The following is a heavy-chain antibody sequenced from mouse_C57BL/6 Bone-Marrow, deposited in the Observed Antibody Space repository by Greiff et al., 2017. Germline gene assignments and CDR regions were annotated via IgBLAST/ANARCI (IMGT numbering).Heavy chain of an antibody. D-gene: IGHD1-1*01. CDR2: IWSGGST. CDR3: AATVVAVDWYFDV. V-gene: IGHV2-2*01. CDR1: GFSLTSYG. Sequence: VQLQQSGPGLVQPSQSLSITCTVSGFSLTSYGVHWVRQSPGKGLEWLGVIWSGGSTDYNAAFISRLSISKDNSKSQVFFKMNSLQADDTAIYYCAATVVAVDWYFDVWGTGTTVTVSS. J-gene: IGHJ1*03.